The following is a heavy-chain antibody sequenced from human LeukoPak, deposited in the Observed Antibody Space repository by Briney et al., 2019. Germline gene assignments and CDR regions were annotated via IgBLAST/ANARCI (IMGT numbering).Heavy chain of an antibody. Sequence: ASVKVSCKVSGYTLTELSIHWVRQALGKGLEWMGGFDPEDDETIYAQKFQGRVTLTEHTSTDTAHMELSSLRSEDTAVYYCATGRSGYGYVIDSWGQGTLVTVSS. D-gene: IGHD5-18*01. V-gene: IGHV1-24*01. CDR2: FDPEDDET. CDR3: ATGRSGYGYVIDS. J-gene: IGHJ4*02. CDR1: GYTLTELS.